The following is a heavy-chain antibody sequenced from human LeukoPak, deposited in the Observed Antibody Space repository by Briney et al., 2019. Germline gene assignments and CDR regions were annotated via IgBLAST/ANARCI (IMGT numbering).Heavy chain of an antibody. CDR3: AKDGTRYGLWSGYWYLDY. V-gene: IGHV1-2*02. J-gene: IGHJ4*02. CDR1: GYTFTGYY. Sequence: ASVKVSCKASGYTFTGYYIHWVRQAPGQGPEWMGWINPNSGDTYYAQKFQGRVTMTRDTPITTAYMELSSLRSDDTAVYYCAKDGTRYGLWSGYWYLDYWGQGTLVTVSS. CDR2: INPNSGDT. D-gene: IGHD3-3*01.